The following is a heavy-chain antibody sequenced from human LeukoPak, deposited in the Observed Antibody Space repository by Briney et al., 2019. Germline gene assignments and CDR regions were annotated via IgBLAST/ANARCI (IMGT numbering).Heavy chain of an antibody. CDR1: GGTFSSYA. J-gene: IGHJ3*02. CDR3: AMMGGGRDDAFDI. CDR2: IIPILGIA. Sequence: ASVKVSCKASGGTFSSYAISWVRQAPGQGLEWMGRIIPILGIANYAQKFQGRVTITADKSTSTAYMELSSLRSEDTAVYYCAMMGGGRDDAFDIWGQGTMVTVSS. V-gene: IGHV1-69*04. D-gene: IGHD3-16*01.